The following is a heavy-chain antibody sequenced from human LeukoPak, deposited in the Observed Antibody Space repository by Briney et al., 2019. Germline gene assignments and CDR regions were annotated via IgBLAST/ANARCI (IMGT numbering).Heavy chain of an antibody. CDR3: ARDLSSTPNWEFDY. V-gene: IGHV1-2*06. D-gene: IGHD7-27*01. Sequence: ASVKVSRKASGYSFSGYFIHWLRQAAGQGLEWMGRINANSGVTEYAQNFQGRVAMSRDTSINTASMELSWLSSDDTAVYYCARDLSSTPNWEFDYWGQGTLVTVSS. CDR2: INANSGVT. J-gene: IGHJ4*02. CDR1: GYSFSGYF.